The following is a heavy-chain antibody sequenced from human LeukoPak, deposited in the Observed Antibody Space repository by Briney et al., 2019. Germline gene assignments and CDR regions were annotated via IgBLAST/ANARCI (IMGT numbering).Heavy chain of an antibody. CDR1: GFTFSTYA. Sequence: GGSLRLSCATSGFTFSTYAMTWVRQAPGKGLERVSLISGSGRGTHYADSVKGRFTISRDNSKNMLYLHMNSLRADDTAVYYCARSGTEDGYNIYFDHWGQGTLVTVSS. D-gene: IGHD5-24*01. CDR2: ISGSGRGT. CDR3: ARSGTEDGYNIYFDH. V-gene: IGHV3-23*01. J-gene: IGHJ4*02.